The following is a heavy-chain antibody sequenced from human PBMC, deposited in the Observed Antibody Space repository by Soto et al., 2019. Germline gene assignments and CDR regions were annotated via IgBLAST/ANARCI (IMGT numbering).Heavy chain of an antibody. Sequence: QVQLVESGGGVVQPGGSLRLSCAASGFTFHGYGMHWVRQSPGEGLEWVAVLANDESDQYFADSVKGRFTISIDNSKNTLYLQLDSLRPEDTAGYYCARSIGGSSYYPPDYWGQGTLVTVSS. CDR1: GFTFHGYG. CDR2: LANDESDQ. CDR3: ARSIGGSSYYPPDY. D-gene: IGHD6-13*01. V-gene: IGHV3-30*03. J-gene: IGHJ4*02.